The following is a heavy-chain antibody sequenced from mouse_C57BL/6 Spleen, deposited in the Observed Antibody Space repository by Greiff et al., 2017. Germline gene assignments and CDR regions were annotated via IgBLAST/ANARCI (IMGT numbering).Heavy chain of an antibody. J-gene: IGHJ4*01. CDR3: ARHSVRRGCDAMDY. Sequence: EVQLVESGGDLVKPGGSLKLSCAASGFTFSSYGMSWVRQTPDKRLEWVATISSGGSYTYYPDSVKGRFTISRDNATNPLYLQMSSLKSEDTAMYYCARHSVRRGCDAMDYWGQGTSVTVSS. CDR1: GFTFSSYG. D-gene: IGHD2-14*01. V-gene: IGHV5-6*01. CDR2: ISSGGSYT.